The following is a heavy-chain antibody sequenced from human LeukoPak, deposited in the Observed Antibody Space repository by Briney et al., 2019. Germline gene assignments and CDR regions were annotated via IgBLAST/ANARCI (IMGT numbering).Heavy chain of an antibody. Sequence: GGSLRLSCAASGFTFSSYAMHWVRQAPGKGLEWVSSISSSSSYIYYADSVKGRFTISRDNAKNSLYLQMNSLRGEDTAVYYCARSGSSSSLVNCFDPWGQGTLVTVSS. CDR1: GFTFSSYA. D-gene: IGHD6-6*01. CDR2: ISSSSSYI. CDR3: ARSGSSSSLVNCFDP. V-gene: IGHV3-21*01. J-gene: IGHJ5*02.